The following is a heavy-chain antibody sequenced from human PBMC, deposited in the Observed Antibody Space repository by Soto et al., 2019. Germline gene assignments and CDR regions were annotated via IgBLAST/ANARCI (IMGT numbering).Heavy chain of an antibody. CDR2: ISGSGGST. J-gene: IGHJ4*02. CDR1: GFTFSSYA. D-gene: IGHD1-26*01. V-gene: IGHV3-23*01. CDR3: ARRGSGSYYDY. Sequence: EVQLLESGGGLVQPGGSLRLSCAASGFTFSSYAMRWVRQAPGKGLEWVSAISGSGGSTYYADSVKGRFTLSRDNSKNTLYLQMNRLRAEDTAVYYCARRGSGSYYDYWGQGTLVTVSS.